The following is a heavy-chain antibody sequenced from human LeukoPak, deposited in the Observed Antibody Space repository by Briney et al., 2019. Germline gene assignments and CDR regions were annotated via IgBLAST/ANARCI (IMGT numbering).Heavy chain of an antibody. CDR2: IYYSGST. V-gene: IGHV4-59*08. CDR3: ARHSYNYYGLDV. Sequence: PSETLSHTCTVSGGSISSYYWSWIRQPPGKGLEWIGYIYYSGSTNYNPSLKSRVTISVDTSKNQFSLKLSSVIAADTALYYCARHSYNYYGLDVWGQGTTITVSS. J-gene: IGHJ6*02. CDR1: GGSISSYY.